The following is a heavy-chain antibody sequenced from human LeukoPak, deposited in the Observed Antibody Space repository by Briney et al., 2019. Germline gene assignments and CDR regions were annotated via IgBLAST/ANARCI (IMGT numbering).Heavy chain of an antibody. Sequence: GASVKVSCRASGYTFTNYAMQWVRQAPGQRLEWMGWINAGNANTRYSQRFQGRVTVTRDTSASTVYMEVTSLRSEDTAVYYCARGIWSRTVSSYYLDYWGQGTLVTVSS. V-gene: IGHV1-3*01. J-gene: IGHJ4*02. CDR3: ARGIWSRTVSSYYLDY. D-gene: IGHD3-3*01. CDR1: GYTFTNYA. CDR2: INAGNANT.